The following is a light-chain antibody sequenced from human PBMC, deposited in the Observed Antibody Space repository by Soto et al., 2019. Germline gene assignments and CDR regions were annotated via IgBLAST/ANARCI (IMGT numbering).Light chain of an antibody. Sequence: DIQMTQSPSSLSASVGDRVTITCRASQGISTYLAWYQQKPGKVPKLLIYSASTLQSGVPSRFSGSGSGTDFTLTISSLQTEDVATYYCQKYDSAPLTFGQGTKVEIK. CDR1: QGISTY. CDR2: SAS. V-gene: IGKV1-27*01. CDR3: QKYDSAPLT. J-gene: IGKJ1*01.